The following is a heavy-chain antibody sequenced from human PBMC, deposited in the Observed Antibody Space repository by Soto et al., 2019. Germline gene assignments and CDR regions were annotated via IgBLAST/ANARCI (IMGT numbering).Heavy chain of an antibody. D-gene: IGHD3-22*01. CDR2: IYNIGST. V-gene: IGHV4-61*01. CDR1: GGSVSSGSYY. CDR3: ARYRGYYETSGYLKGFDI. Sequence: SETLSLTCTASGGSVSSGSYYWTWIRQPPGKGLEWIGYIYNIGSTNYNSSLKSRVTISADTSKNQFSLKLTSATAADTAVYYCARYRGYYETSGYLKGFDIWGQGTMVTVSS. J-gene: IGHJ3*02.